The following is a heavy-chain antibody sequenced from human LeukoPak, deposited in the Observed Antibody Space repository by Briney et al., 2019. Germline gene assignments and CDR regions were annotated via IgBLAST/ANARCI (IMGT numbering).Heavy chain of an antibody. CDR1: GFTFTNAW. J-gene: IGHJ4*02. Sequence: PGGSLRLSCAASGFTFTNAWMSWVRQAPGKGLEWVGRIKSKGDGETIDDAAPVKGRFTMSRDDSKATLYLQMNSLKAEDTAVYYCTTDLGLTMIRGVIVYWGQGALVTVSS. CDR3: TTDLGLTMIRGVIVY. CDR2: IKSKGDGETI. D-gene: IGHD3-10*01. V-gene: IGHV3-15*01.